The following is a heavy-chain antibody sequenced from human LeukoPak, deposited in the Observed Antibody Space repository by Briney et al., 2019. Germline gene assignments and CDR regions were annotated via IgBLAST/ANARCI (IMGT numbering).Heavy chain of an antibody. CDR1: GFTFSSYR. CDR2: ISSSSSYI. V-gene: IGHV3-21*01. J-gene: IGHJ4*02. Sequence: GGSLRLSCAASGFTFSSYRMTWVRQAPGKGLEWVSSISSSSSYIYYADSVKGRFTISRDNAKNSLYLQMNSLRAEDTAVYYCARDHDYRFDYWGQGTLVTVSS. CDR3: ARDHDYRFDY. D-gene: IGHD4-11*01.